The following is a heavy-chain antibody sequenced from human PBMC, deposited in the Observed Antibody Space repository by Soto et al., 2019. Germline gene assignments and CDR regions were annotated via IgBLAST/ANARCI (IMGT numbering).Heavy chain of an antibody. CDR1: GYSFTTYW. CDR3: ARHEQFYYSYYGMDV. J-gene: IGHJ6*02. CDR2: INPGDFDT. Sequence: RGESLKISCKASGYSFTTYWIAWVRQMPGKGLELMGIINPGDFDTRYSPSFQGQVTISADRSISTAYLQWSSLKASDTAMYYCARHEQFYYSYYGMDVWGQGTTVTVSS. V-gene: IGHV5-51*01.